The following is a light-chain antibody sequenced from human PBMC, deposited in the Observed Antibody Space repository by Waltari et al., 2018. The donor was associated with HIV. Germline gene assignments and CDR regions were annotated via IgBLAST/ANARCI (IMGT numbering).Light chain of an antibody. CDR1: QSVSSY. J-gene: IGKJ2*01. CDR3: QQRSNWPPVYT. V-gene: IGKV3-11*01. CDR2: DAS. Sequence: IVLTQSPATLSLSPGERATLSCRASQSVSSYLAWYQQKPGQAPRLLIYDASNRATGIPARFSGSGSETDFTLTISSLEPEDFAVYYCQQRSNWPPVYTFGQGTKLEIK.